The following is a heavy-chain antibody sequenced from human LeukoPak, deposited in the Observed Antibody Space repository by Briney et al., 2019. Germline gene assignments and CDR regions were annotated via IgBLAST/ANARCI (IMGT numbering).Heavy chain of an antibody. J-gene: IGHJ6*04. CDR2: IKQDGSEK. D-gene: IGHD3-10*02. V-gene: IGHV3-7*01. Sequence: QSGGSLRLSCAASGFTFSSYWMSWVRQAPGKGLEWVANIKQDGSEKHYVDSVKGRFTISRDNAKNSLYLQMNSLRAEDTAVYYCAELGITMIGGVWGKGTTVTISS. CDR3: AELGITMIGGV. CDR1: GFTFSSYW.